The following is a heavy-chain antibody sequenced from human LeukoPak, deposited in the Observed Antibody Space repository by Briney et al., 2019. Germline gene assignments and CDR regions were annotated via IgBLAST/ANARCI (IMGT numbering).Heavy chain of an antibody. V-gene: IGHV3-74*01. CDR2: INSDGSST. CDR3: AKSGLNRFDY. CDR1: GFTFSSYW. Sequence: GGSLRLSCAASGFTFSSYWMHWVRQAPGKGLVWVSRINSDGSSTSYADSVKGRFTISRDDSKNTLYLQMNRLRAEDTAVYYCAKSGLNRFDYWGQGTLVTVSS. J-gene: IGHJ4*02. D-gene: IGHD2-15*01.